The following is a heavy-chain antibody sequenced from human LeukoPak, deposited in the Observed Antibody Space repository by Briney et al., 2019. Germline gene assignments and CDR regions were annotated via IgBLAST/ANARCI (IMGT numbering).Heavy chain of an antibody. D-gene: IGHD3-16*02. CDR3: AKDCPHTAGGAIVH. CDR1: GIPFRNAW. CDR2: IKSKVDGGTA. Sequence: GALSPSLVAPGIPFRNAWMNWVRPASGKGGGWGCPIKSKVDGGTADYGALVKGRFTVSRDDSKNTLYLEMNSLKTEDTAMYYCAKDCPHTAGGAIVHWGQGTLLTVSS. V-gene: IGHV3-15*01. J-gene: IGHJ4*02.